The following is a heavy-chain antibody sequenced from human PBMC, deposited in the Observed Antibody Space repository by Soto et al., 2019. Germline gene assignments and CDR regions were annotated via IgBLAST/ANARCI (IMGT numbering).Heavy chain of an antibody. D-gene: IGHD1-26*01. V-gene: IGHV3-30-3*01. CDR1: GFTFSGHA. CDR2: ISNDGTCI. CDR3: GRAVAVGGTRGTSDY. J-gene: IGHJ4*02. Sequence: QVQLVESGGGVVQPGTSLRLSCAASGFTFSGHAMHWVRQAPGKGLDWVAAISNDGTCIVYADSVKGRFTMSRDNSKKTVHLPMDSLRVEETAVSRCGRAVAVGGTRGTSDYWGKGPQVPVS.